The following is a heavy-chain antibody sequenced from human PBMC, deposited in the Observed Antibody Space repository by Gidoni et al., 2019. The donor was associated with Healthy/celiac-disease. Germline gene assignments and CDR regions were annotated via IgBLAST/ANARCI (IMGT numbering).Heavy chain of an antibody. CDR3: AHITGGIVLMLYFDY. Sequence: QITLKESGPTLVKPTQTLTLTCTFSGFSLSTSGVGVGWIRQPPGKALEWLALIYWDDDKRYSPSLKSRLTITKDTSKNQVVLTMTNMDPVDTATYYCAHITGGIVLMLYFDYWGQGTLVTVSS. J-gene: IGHJ4*02. D-gene: IGHD2-8*01. CDR2: IYWDDDK. CDR1: GFSLSTSGVG. V-gene: IGHV2-5*02.